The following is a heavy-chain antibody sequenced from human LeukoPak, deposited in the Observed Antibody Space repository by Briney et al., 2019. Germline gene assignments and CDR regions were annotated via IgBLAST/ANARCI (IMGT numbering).Heavy chain of an antibody. D-gene: IGHD1-7*01. V-gene: IGHV4-59*01. Sequence: SETLSLTCTVSGGSISSYYWSWIRQPPGKGLEWIGYIFYSGSINYNPSLKSRVTISADTSKNQFSLKLSSVTAADTAVYYCARTKVGWNSNWFDPWGQGTLVTASS. CDR3: ARTKVGWNSNWFDP. CDR2: IFYSGSI. CDR1: GGSISSYY. J-gene: IGHJ5*02.